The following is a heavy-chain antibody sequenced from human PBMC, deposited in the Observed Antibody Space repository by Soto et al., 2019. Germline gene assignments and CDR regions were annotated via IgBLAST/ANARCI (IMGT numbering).Heavy chain of an antibody. CDR1: GFIFSTYW. J-gene: IGHJ4*02. CDR3: LCGGNFFVY. D-gene: IGHD3-16*01. V-gene: IGHV3-7*01. CDR2: IDQDGSER. Sequence: EVQLVESGGGLVQPGESLRLSCAASGFIFSTYWMTWVRQPPGKGLEWVANIDQDGSERYYVDSVRGRFTISRDNAKNSLYLQMNSLRIEDTAVYYCLCGGNFFVYWGQGTLVTVSP.